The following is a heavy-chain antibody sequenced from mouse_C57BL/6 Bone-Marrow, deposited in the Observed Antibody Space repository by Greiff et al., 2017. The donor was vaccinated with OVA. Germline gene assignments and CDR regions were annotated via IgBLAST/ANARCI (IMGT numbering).Heavy chain of an antibody. J-gene: IGHJ2*01. CDR2: IDPYDSYT. V-gene: IGHV1-50*01. D-gene: IGHD1-2*01. CDR1: GYTFTSYW. Sequence: VQLQQPGAELVKPGASVKLSCKASGYTFTSYWMQWVKQRPGQGLEWIGEIDPYDSYTNYNPKFKGKATLTVDTSSSTAYMQLSSLTSEDSAVYYCARVPYYDFDYWGQGTTLTVSS. CDR3: ARVPYYDFDY.